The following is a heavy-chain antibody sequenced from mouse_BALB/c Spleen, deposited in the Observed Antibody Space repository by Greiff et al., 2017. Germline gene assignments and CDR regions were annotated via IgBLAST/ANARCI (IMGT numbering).Heavy chain of an antibody. CDR2: ISSGSSTI. V-gene: IGHV5-17*02. J-gene: IGHJ1*01. CDR3: ARRGSYGSSAYFDV. D-gene: IGHD1-1*01. CDR1: GFTFSSFG. Sequence: EVNVVESGGGLVQPGGSRKLSCAASGFTFSSFGMHWVRQAPEKGLEWVAYISSGSSTIYYADTVKGRFTISRDNPKNTLFLQMTSLRSEDTAMYYCARRGSYGSSAYFDVWGAGTTVTVSS.